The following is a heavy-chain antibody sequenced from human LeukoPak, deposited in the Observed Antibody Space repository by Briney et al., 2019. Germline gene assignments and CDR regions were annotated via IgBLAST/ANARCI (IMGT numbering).Heavy chain of an antibody. CDR3: ARVGAYYGSGSYYLAYGMDV. CDR1: GYTFTSYA. J-gene: IGHJ6*02. D-gene: IGHD3-10*01. CDR2: INAGSGNT. V-gene: IGHV1-3*01. Sequence: ASVKVSCKASGYTFTSYAMHWVRQAPGQRLEWMGWINAGSGNTKYSQKFQGRVTITRDTSASTAYMELSSLRSEDTAVYYCARVGAYYGSGSYYLAYGMDVWGQGTTVTVSS.